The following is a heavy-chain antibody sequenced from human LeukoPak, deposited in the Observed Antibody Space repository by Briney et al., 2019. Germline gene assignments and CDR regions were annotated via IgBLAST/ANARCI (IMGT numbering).Heavy chain of an antibody. D-gene: IGHD3-22*01. CDR3: ARDGTDSSGYYFGY. V-gene: IGHV4-31*03. CDR2: IYYSGDT. J-gene: IGHJ4*02. Sequence: SEXLSLTXXVSGVSIGDDTYYWSWIRQHPGKGLEWIGYIYYSGDTHYNPSLESRVTISVDTSKNQFSLELASVTAADTAVYYCARDGTDSSGYYFGYWGQGTLVTVSS. CDR1: GVSIGDDTYY.